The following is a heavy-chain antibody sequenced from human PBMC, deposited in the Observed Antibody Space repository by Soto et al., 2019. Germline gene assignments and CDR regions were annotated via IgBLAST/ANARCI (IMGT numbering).Heavy chain of an antibody. D-gene: IGHD3-3*01. CDR1: GGTFSSYA. CDR2: IIPIFGTA. V-gene: IGHV1-69*01. CDR3: ARDPRYDFWSDYYYGMDV. J-gene: IGHJ6*02. Sequence: QVQLVQSGAEVKKPGSSVKVSCKASGGTFSSYAISWVRQAPGQGREWMGGIIPIFGTANYAQKFQGRVTITADESTSTAYMELSSLRSEDTAVYYCARDPRYDFWSDYYYGMDVWGQGTTVTVSS.